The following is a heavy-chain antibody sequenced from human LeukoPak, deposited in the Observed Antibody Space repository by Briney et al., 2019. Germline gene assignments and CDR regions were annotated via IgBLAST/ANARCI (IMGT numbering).Heavy chain of an antibody. D-gene: IGHD3-10*01. CDR1: GGSISSSSYY. Sequence: SETLSLTCTVSGGSISSSSYYWGWIRQPPGKGLEWIGSIYYSGSTYYNPSLKSRVTISVDTSKNQFSLKLSSVTAADTAVYYCARVPPTYYYGSGSYYRDWFDPWGQGTLVTVSS. CDR2: IYYSGST. CDR3: ARVPPTYYYGSGSYYRDWFDP. J-gene: IGHJ5*02. V-gene: IGHV4-39*01.